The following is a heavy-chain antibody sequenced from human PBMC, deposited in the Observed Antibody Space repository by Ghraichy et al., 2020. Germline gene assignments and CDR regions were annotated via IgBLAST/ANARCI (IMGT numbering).Heavy chain of an antibody. Sequence: GGSLRLSCAASGFTVSNNYMSWVRQAPGKGLEWVSVIYSGAYINYADSVKGRFTISRDNSKNTLYLQMNNLRPEDPAVYYCARAPDVSADYMFNIYYYYFDYWGQGSLVTVSS. CDR2: IYSGAYI. V-gene: IGHV3-53*01. D-gene: IGHD4-11*01. CDR1: GFTVSNNY. CDR3: ARAPDVSADYMFNIYYYYFDY. J-gene: IGHJ4*02.